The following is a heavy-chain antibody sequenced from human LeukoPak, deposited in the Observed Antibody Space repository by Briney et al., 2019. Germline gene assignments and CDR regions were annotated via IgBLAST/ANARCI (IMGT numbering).Heavy chain of an antibody. J-gene: IGHJ4*02. CDR3: ARVEGSSWSAPVDY. CDR1: GFTFTTYW. Sequence: GGSLRLSCAASGFTFTTYWMHWVRQAPGKGLEWVAVIWYDGSNKYYADSVKGRFTISRDNSKNTLYLQMNSLRAEDTAVYYCARVEGSSWSAPVDYWGRGTLVTVSS. CDR2: IWYDGSNK. V-gene: IGHV3-33*08. D-gene: IGHD6-13*01.